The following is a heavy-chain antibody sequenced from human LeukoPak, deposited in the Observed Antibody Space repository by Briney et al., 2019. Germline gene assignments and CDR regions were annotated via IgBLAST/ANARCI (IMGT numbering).Heavy chain of an antibody. V-gene: IGHV4-59*01. J-gene: IGHJ6*03. Sequence: SETLSLTCTVSGGSLSSYYWSWIRQPPGKGVEWIGYIYYSGSTNYNPSPKSRVTISVDTSKNQFSLKLSSVTAADTAVYYCARWAATYYYYYYMDVWGKGTTVTVSS. CDR3: ARWAATYYYYYYMDV. CDR1: GGSLSSYY. CDR2: IYYSGST. D-gene: IGHD5-24*01.